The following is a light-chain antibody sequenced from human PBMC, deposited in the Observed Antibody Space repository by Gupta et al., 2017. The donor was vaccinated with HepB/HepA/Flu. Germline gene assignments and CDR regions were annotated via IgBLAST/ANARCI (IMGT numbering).Light chain of an antibody. CDR1: SSDVGGYNY. Sequence: QPALTQPPSASGSPRQSVTISCTGTSSDVGGYNYVSWYQQHPGKAPKLMIYEVNKRPSGVPDRFSGSKSGNTASLTVSGLQAEDEADYYCSSYAGSNNLLFGGGTKLTVL. CDR3: SSYAGSNNLL. J-gene: IGLJ2*01. V-gene: IGLV2-8*01. CDR2: EVN.